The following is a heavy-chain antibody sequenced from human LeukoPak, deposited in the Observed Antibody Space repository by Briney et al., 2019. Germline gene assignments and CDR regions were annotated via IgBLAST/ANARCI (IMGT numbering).Heavy chain of an antibody. J-gene: IGHJ2*01. V-gene: IGHV3-23*01. CDR2: ISGSGGST. D-gene: IGHD2-2*01. CDR1: GFTFSSYW. CDR3: ARRSTSWYFDL. Sequence: GGSLRLSCAASGFTFSSYWMHWVRQAPGKGLEWVSAISGSGGSTYYADSVKGRFTISRDNSKNTLYLQMNSLRAEDTAVYYCARRSTSWYFDLWGRGTLVTVSS.